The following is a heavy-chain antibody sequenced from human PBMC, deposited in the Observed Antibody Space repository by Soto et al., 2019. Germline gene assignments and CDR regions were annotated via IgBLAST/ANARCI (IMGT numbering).Heavy chain of an antibody. J-gene: IGHJ6*02. Sequence: SVKVSCKASGGTFSSYAISWVRQAPGQGLEWMGGIIPIFGTANYAQKFQGRVTITADESTSTAYMELSSLRSEDTAVYYCARDGVVPAAINHYYYYGMDVWGQGTTVTVSS. V-gene: IGHV1-69*13. D-gene: IGHD2-2*02. CDR1: GGTFSSYA. CDR2: IIPIFGTA. CDR3: ARDGVVPAAINHYYYYGMDV.